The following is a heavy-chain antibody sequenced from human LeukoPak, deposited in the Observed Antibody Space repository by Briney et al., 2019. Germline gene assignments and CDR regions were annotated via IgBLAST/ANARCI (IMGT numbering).Heavy chain of an antibody. J-gene: IGHJ4*02. CDR1: GFTFSYYG. CDR3: AKDLWFGEFLHY. CDR2: ISDDGSNE. V-gene: IGHV3-30*18. D-gene: IGHD3-10*01. Sequence: QPGGSLRLSCAASGFTFSYYGMHWVRQAPGKGLEWVAAISDDGSNEYYADSVKGRFTISRNNSKNTLYLQMNSLRAEDTAVYYCAKDLWFGEFLHYWGQGTLVTVSS.